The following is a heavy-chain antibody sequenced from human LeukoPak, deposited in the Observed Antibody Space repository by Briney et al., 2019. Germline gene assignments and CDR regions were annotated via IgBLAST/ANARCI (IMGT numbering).Heavy chain of an antibody. Sequence: SETLSLTCTVSGGSISSTSYYWGWIRQPPGKGLEWIGSFYYSGSSYYNPSLKSRVTISVDTSKNQFSLKVNSVTAADTAVYYCARQGFRSTWFDPWGQGTLVTVSS. V-gene: IGHV4-39*01. CDR2: FYYSGSS. CDR1: GGSISSTSYY. CDR3: ARQGFRSTWFDP. J-gene: IGHJ5*02.